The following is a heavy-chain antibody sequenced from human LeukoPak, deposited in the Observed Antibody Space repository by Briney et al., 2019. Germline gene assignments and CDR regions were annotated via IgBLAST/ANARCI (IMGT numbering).Heavy chain of an antibody. Sequence: ASVKVSCKASGYTFTSYGISWVRQAPGQGLEWMGWISAYNGNTNYAQKLQGRVTMTTDTSTSTAYMELRSLRPDDTAVYYCARSPYYGDSYNNWFDPWGQGTLVTVSS. V-gene: IGHV1-18*01. J-gene: IGHJ5*02. CDR1: GYTFTSYG. D-gene: IGHD4-17*01. CDR2: ISAYNGNT. CDR3: ARSPYYGDSYNNWFDP.